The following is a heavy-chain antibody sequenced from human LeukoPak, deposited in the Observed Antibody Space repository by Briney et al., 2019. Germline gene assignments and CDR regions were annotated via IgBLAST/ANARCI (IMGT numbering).Heavy chain of an antibody. CDR1: GGSISSGSYY. D-gene: IGHD3-10*01. J-gene: IGHJ4*02. Sequence: PSETLSLTCTVSGGSISSGSYYWGWIRQPGGKGLEWIVRIYTSGSTNYNPSLKSRVTISVDTSKNQFSLKLSSVTAADTAVYYCARADGGLLWFGFWGQGTLVTVSS. V-gene: IGHV4-61*02. CDR3: ARADGGLLWFGF. CDR2: IYTSGST.